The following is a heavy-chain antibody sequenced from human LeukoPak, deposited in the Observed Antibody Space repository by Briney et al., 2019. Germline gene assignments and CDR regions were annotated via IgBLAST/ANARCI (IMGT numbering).Heavy chain of an antibody. V-gene: IGHV1-18*01. J-gene: IGHJ4*02. D-gene: IGHD3-22*01. CDR3: ARETPDSYYFDY. Sequence: ASVKVSCKASGYTFTSYGISWVRQAPGQGLERMRWISAYNGNTNYAQKLQGRVTITTDTSTSTAYMELRSLRSEDTAVYYCARETPDSYYFDYWGQGTLVTVSS. CDR1: GYTFTSYG. CDR2: ISAYNGNT.